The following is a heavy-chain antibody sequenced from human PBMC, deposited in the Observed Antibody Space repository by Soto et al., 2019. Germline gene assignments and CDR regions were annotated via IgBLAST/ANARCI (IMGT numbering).Heavy chain of an antibody. J-gene: IGHJ5*02. Sequence: QVQLQESGPGLVKPSQTLSLTCTVSGGSISSGGYYWSWIRQHPGKGLEWIGYIYYSGSTYYNPSLKRRVTISVDTSKNQFSLKLSSVTAADTAVYYCARVGDIVVVPAAMSAFDPWGQGTLVTVSS. CDR2: IYYSGST. CDR3: ARVGDIVVVPAAMSAFDP. CDR1: GGSISSGGYY. V-gene: IGHV4-31*03. D-gene: IGHD2-2*01.